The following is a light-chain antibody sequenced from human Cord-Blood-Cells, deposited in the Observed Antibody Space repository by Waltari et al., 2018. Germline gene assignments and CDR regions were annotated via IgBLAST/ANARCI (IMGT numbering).Light chain of an antibody. CDR1: QSVSSY. Sequence: EIVLTQSQATLSFSPGERATLSCRASQSVSSYLAWYQQKPGQAPRLLIYDASNRATGIPARFSGSGSGTDFTLTISSLEPEDFAVYYCQQRSNWPGTFGPGTKVDIK. J-gene: IGKJ3*01. V-gene: IGKV3-11*01. CDR3: QQRSNWPGT. CDR2: DAS.